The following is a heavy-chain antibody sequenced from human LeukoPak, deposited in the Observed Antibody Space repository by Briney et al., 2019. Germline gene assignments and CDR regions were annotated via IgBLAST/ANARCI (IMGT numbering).Heavy chain of an antibody. D-gene: IGHD3-22*01. J-gene: IGHJ4*02. CDR1: GFTVSSNY. CDR3: AREKGVITTSYFDY. CDR2: IYSGGST. V-gene: IGHV3-66*01. Sequence: GGSLRLSCAASGFTVSSNYMSWVRQAPGKGLEWVAGIYSGGSTYYADSVTGRFTISRDNSKNTLYLQMNSLRAEDTAVYYCAREKGVITTSYFDYWGQGTLVTVSS.